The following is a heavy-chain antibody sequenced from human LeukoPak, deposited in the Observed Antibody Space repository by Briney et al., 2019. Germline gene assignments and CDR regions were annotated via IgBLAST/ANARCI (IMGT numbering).Heavy chain of an antibody. V-gene: IGHV4-59*01. CDR3: GREGDFYGGRDYGVDV. J-gene: IGHJ6*02. Sequence: SETLSLTCAVSGGSITGYYWNWIRQPPGKGLEWIGYVYYSGSTNYNPSLKSRVTISVDTSKNQFSLKLSSVTAADTAVYYCGREGDFYGGRDYGVDVWGQGTTVTVSS. CDR1: GGSITGYY. D-gene: IGHD3-10*01. CDR2: VYYSGST.